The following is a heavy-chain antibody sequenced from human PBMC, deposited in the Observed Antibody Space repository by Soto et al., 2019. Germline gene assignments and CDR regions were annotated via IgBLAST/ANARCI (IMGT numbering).Heavy chain of an antibody. J-gene: IGHJ4*02. CDR3: ASSYYYDSSGYYSSHNFDY. CDR1: GYSFTSYW. Sequence: PGESLKISCKGSGYSFTSYWIGWVRQMPGKGLEWMGIIYPGDSDTRYSPSFQGQVTISADKSVSTAYLQWSSLKASDTAMYYCASSYYYDSSGYYSSHNFDYWGQGTLVTVSS. CDR2: IYPGDSDT. D-gene: IGHD3-22*01. V-gene: IGHV5-51*01.